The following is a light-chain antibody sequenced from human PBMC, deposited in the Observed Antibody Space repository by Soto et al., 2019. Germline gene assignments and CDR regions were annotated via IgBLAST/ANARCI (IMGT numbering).Light chain of an antibody. CDR2: GAS. CDR1: QSVSSTY. V-gene: IGKV3-20*01. CDR3: QQYGSSPWT. J-gene: IGKJ1*01. Sequence: EIVLTQSPGTLSLSPGERVTLSCRASQSVSSTYLAWYQQKPGQPPRLLIYGASSRATGIPDRFSGSGSGTDFTLTINRLEPEDFAVYYCQQYGSSPWTFGQGTKVEIK.